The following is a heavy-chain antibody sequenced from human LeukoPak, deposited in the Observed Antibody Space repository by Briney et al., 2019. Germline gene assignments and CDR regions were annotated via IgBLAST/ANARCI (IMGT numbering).Heavy chain of an antibody. Sequence: ASVKVSCTASGYTFTGYYMHWVRQAPGQGLEWMGWINPNSGGTNYAQKFQGRVTMTRDTSISTAYMELSRLRSDDTAVYYCARVNIVVVPAASDAFDIWGQGTMVTVSS. D-gene: IGHD2-2*01. CDR1: GYTFTGYY. V-gene: IGHV1-2*02. J-gene: IGHJ3*02. CDR2: INPNSGGT. CDR3: ARVNIVVVPAASDAFDI.